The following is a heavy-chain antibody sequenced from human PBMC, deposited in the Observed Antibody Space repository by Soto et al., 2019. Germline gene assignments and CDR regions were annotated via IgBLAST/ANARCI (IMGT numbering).Heavy chain of an antibody. CDR2: TYYRSKWYN. D-gene: IGHD2-8*01. CDR3: ARLIGNSLLAS. Sequence: SQTLSLTCAISGDSVSTNSSTWDWIRQSPSRGLEWLGRTYYRSKWYNDYAVSEKGRITINPDPSNNQLSLQLNSVTPDDTAVNYCARLIGNSLLASWGQGTLVPASS. V-gene: IGHV6-1*01. J-gene: IGHJ5*01. CDR1: GDSVSTNSST.